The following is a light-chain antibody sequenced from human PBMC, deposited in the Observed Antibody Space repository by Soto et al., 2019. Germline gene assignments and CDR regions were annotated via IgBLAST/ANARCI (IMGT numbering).Light chain of an antibody. Sequence: QSVLTKPRSVSGSPGQSVTISCSGTSSDVGGYYYVSWYQHHPGNAPKLMIYDVTKRPSGVPDRFSGSKSGKTASLTISGLQAEDEADYYCCSYADTNTFVFGTGTKVTVL. CDR3: CSYADTNTFV. V-gene: IGLV2-11*01. CDR2: DVT. J-gene: IGLJ1*01. CDR1: SSDVGGYYY.